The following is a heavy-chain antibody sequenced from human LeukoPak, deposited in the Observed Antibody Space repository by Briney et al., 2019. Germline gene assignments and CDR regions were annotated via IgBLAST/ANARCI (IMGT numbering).Heavy chain of an antibody. D-gene: IGHD3-3*01. J-gene: IGHJ4*02. Sequence: GGSLRLSCAASGFTFSSYAMHWVRQAPGKGLEWVAVISYDGSDKSYADSVTGRFTIFRDNSKLTLYLQMNTLRAEDTAVYYCARSVWYFDFWSGFSNWGQGTLVTVSS. CDR2: ISYDGSDK. CDR3: ARSVWYFDFWSGFSN. V-gene: IGHV3-30*04. CDR1: GFTFSSYA.